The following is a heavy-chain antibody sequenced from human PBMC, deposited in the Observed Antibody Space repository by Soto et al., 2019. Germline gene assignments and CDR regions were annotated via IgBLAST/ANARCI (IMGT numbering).Heavy chain of an antibody. D-gene: IGHD4-4*01. CDR1: GYTFTSYA. CDR2: INAGNGNT. Sequence: QVQLVQSGAEVKKPGASVKVSCKASGYTFTSYAMHWVRQAPGQRLEWMGWINAGNGNTKYSQKFQGRVTITRDTXASTADMELSSLRSEDTAVYYCASSYSNYALIDYYYYGMDVWGQGTTVTVSS. J-gene: IGHJ6*02. CDR3: ASSYSNYALIDYYYYGMDV. V-gene: IGHV1-3*01.